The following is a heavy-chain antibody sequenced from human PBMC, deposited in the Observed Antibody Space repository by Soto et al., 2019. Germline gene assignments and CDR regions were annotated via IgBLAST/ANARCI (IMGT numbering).Heavy chain of an antibody. CDR2: IYHSGST. J-gene: IGHJ6*02. CDR3: ARDTANYGSGSPYYYYYGMDV. D-gene: IGHD3-10*01. Sequence: QLQLQESGSGLVKPSQTLSLTCAVSGGSISSGGYSWSWIRQPPGKGLEWIGYIYHSGSTYYNPSLKSRVTISVDRSKNQFSLKLSYVTAADTAVYYCARDTANYGSGSPYYYYYGMDVWGQGTTVTVSS. CDR1: GGSISSGGYS. V-gene: IGHV4-30-2*01.